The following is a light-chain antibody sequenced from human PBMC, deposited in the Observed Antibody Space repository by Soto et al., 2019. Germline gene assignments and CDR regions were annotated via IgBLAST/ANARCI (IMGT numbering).Light chain of an antibody. Sequence: EIVLTQSPGTLSLSPGERATLSCRASQSVSSSYLAWYQQKPGQAPRLLIYGASSRATGIPDRFSGSGSGTDFTLTISRLEPEDFGVYDCQQYGSSPYTFGQGTKLEIK. V-gene: IGKV3-20*01. J-gene: IGKJ2*01. CDR3: QQYGSSPYT. CDR1: QSVSSSY. CDR2: GAS.